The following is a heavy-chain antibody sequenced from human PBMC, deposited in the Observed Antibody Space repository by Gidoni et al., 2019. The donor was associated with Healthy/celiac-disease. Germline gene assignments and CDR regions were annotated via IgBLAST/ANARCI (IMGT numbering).Heavy chain of an antibody. D-gene: IGHD2-15*01. CDR3: AREPGQYCSGGSCYSAFDY. CDR2: ISSSSSTI. CDR1: GFTFSSNS. J-gene: IGHJ4*02. V-gene: IGHV3-48*01. Sequence: EVQLVESGGGLVQPGWSLRLSRAASGFTFSSNSMNWVRQAPGKGLEWVSYISSSSSTIYYADSVKGRFTISRDNAKNSLYLQMNSRRAEDTAVYYCAREPGQYCSGGSCYSAFDYWGQGTLVTVSS.